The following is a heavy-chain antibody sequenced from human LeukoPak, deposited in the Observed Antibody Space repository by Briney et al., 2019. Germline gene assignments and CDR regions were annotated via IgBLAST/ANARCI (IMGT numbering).Heavy chain of an antibody. CDR1: GGIFSTYA. CDR2: IIPIFGTA. Sequence: SVKVSCKASGGIFSTYAINWVRQAPGQGLEWMGGIIPIFGTANYAQKFQGRVTITADESTSTAYMELSRLRSEDTAVYYCARTGGSYLQFDYWGQGTLVTVSS. D-gene: IGHD5-24*01. V-gene: IGHV1-69*13. J-gene: IGHJ4*02. CDR3: ARTGGSYLQFDY.